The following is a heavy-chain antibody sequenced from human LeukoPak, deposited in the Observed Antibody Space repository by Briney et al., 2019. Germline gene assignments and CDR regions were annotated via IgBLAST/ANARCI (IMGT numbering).Heavy chain of an antibody. Sequence: PSETLSLTCTVSGYSISSGYYWGWIRQPPGKGLEWIGSIYHSGSTYYNPSLKSRVTISVDTSKNQFSLKLSSVTAADTAVYYCARGRRLYYDSRWIPTPYYYYYYMDVWGKGTTVTVSS. D-gene: IGHD3-22*01. V-gene: IGHV4-38-2*02. CDR3: ARGRRLYYDSRWIPTPYYYYYYMDV. CDR1: GYSISSGYY. J-gene: IGHJ6*03. CDR2: IYHSGST.